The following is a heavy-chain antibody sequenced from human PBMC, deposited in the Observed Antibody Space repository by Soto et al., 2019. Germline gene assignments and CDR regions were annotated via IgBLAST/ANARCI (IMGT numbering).Heavy chain of an antibody. D-gene: IGHD1-26*01. J-gene: IGHJ4*02. CDR3: SRQEVGGTVGDY. V-gene: IGHV4-34*01. CDR1: GGSFSGYY. Sequence: VQLQQWGAGLLKPSETLSLTCAAYGGSFSGYYWSWIRQPPGKGLEWIGEINHSGSTNSNPSLKRRFTISVDKSSKNFSRMLSCLTAADAAVYYCSRQEVGGTVGDYWGQGTLVTVSS. CDR2: INHSGST.